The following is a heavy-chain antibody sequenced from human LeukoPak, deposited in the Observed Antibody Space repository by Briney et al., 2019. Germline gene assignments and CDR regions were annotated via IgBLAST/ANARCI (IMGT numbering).Heavy chain of an antibody. CDR3: ASPSKLVISRGGFDI. D-gene: IGHD3-22*01. V-gene: IGHV4-59*01. Sequence: SETLSLTCTVSGGSISSYYWSWIRQPPGKGLEWIGYNYYSGSTNYNPSLKSRVTISIDTSQNQFSLKLSSVTAADTAVYYCASPSKLVISRGGFDIWGQGTVVTVSA. CDR1: GGSISSYY. J-gene: IGHJ3*02. CDR2: NYYSGST.